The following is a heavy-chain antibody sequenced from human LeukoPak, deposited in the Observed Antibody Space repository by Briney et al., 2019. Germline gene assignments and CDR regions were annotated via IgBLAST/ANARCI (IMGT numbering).Heavy chain of an antibody. D-gene: IGHD3-22*01. CDR3: ARDRGWRSSGYYLYHFDY. CDR2: IKHNGGEK. V-gene: IGHV3-7*01. Sequence: GGSLRLSCVASGFTFTDYFMSWVRQAPGKGLEWVASIKHNGGEKYYVDSVKGRFTISRDNAKNSLYLEMSSLRVEDTAVYYCARDRGWRSSGYYLYHFDYWGQGTMVTFAS. CDR1: GFTFTDYF. J-gene: IGHJ4*02.